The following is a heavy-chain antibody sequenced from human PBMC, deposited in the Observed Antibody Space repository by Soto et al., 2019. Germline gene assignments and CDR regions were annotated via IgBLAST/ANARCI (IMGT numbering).Heavy chain of an antibody. D-gene: IGHD4-17*01. CDR3: ARDQYGATAGFWYVHL. CDR2: IIPIFGTA. J-gene: IGHJ2*01. V-gene: IGHV1-69*12. Sequence: QVQLVQSGAEVKKPGSSVKVSCNASGGTFSSYAISWVRQAPGQGLEWMGGIIPIFGTANYAQKFQGKVTITADQFTSTAYMELSRLRSQDTAVYYCARDQYGATAGFWYVHLWVLGTLVTVSS. CDR1: GGTFSSYA.